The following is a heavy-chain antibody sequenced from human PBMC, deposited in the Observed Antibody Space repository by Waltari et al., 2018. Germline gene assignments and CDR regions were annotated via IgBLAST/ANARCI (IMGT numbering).Heavy chain of an antibody. CDR1: GFPFSSYA. Sequence: EVQLVESGGGLVQPGGSLRLSCAASGFPFSSYAMSWVRQAPGTGLEGVSAVSGSGGRTYYADSVKGRFTISRDNSKNTLYLQMNSLRAEDTAVYYCAKVSWAAFDIWGQGTMVTVSS. V-gene: IGHV3-23*04. D-gene: IGHD3-16*01. CDR2: VSGSGGRT. CDR3: AKVSWAAFDI. J-gene: IGHJ3*02.